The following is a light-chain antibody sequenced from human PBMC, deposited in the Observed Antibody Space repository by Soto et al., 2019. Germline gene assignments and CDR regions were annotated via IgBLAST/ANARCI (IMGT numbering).Light chain of an antibody. CDR1: KLGDKY. CDR2: QDD. J-gene: IGLJ2*01. CDR3: QAWDSNTAI. V-gene: IGLV3-1*01. Sequence: SYELTQPPSVSVSPGQTGTITCSGAKLGDKYACWYQQKPGQSPVLVIYQDDKRPSGIPERFSGSNSGNTATLSISGTQAMDEADYFCQAWDSNTAIFGGGTKVTVL.